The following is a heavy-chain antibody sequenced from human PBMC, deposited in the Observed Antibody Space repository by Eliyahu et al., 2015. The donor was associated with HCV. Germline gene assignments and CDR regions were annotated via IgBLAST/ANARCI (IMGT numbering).Heavy chain of an antibody. CDR2: ISSSSSTI. CDR1: GFTFSSYS. D-gene: IGHD3-16*02. CDR3: ARGNPSYDYVWGSYRPKPMGRKYYFDY. J-gene: IGHJ4*02. V-gene: IGHV3-48*01. Sequence: EVQLVESGGGLVQPGGSLXLSCAASGFTFSSYSMNWVRQAPGRGLEWVSYISSSSSTIYYADSVKGRFTISRDNAKNSLYLQMNSLRAEDTAVYYCARGNPSYDYVWGSYRPKPMGRKYYFDYWGQGTLVTVSS.